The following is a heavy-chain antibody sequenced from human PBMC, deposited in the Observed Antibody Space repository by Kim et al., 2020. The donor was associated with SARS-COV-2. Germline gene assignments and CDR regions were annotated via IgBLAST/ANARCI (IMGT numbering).Heavy chain of an antibody. CDR1: GFTFDDYA. CDR3: AKDIGELGGGVDY. J-gene: IGHJ4*02. D-gene: IGHD7-27*01. CDR2: ISWNSGSI. V-gene: IGHV3-9*01. Sequence: GGSLRLSCAASGFTFDDYAMHWVRQAPGKGLEWVSGISWNSGSIGYADSVKGRFTISRDNAKNSLYLQMNSLRAEDTALYYCAKDIGELGGGVDYWGQGTLVTVSS.